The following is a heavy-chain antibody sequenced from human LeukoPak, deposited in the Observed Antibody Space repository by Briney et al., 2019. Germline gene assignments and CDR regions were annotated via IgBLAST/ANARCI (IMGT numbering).Heavy chain of an antibody. Sequence: SETLSLTCTVSGGSISSGDYCWSWIRQPPGKGLEWIGYIYYSGSTYYNPSLKSRVTISVDTSKNQFSLKLSSVTAADTAVYYCARVGDYGDYVLDYWGQGTLVTVSS. CDR2: IYYSGST. J-gene: IGHJ4*02. D-gene: IGHD4-17*01. CDR3: ARVGDYGDYVLDY. V-gene: IGHV4-30-4*01. CDR1: GGSISSGDYC.